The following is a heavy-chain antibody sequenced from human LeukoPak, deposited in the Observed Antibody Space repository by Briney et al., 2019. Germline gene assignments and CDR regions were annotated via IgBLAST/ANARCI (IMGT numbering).Heavy chain of an antibody. V-gene: IGHV3-21*01. CDR3: ARDCIAARQCHFDY. CDR1: GFTFSSYS. J-gene: IGHJ4*02. D-gene: IGHD6-6*01. Sequence: PGGSLRLSCAASGFTFSSYSMNWVRQAPGKGLEWVSSISSSSSYIYYADSVKGRFTISRDNAKNSLYLQMNSLRAEDTAVYYCARDCIAARQCHFDYWGQGTLVTVSS. CDR2: ISSSSSYI.